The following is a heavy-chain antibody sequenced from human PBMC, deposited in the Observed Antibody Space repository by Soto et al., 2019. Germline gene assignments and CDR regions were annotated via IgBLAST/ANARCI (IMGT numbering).Heavy chain of an antibody. Sequence: EVQLVESGGGLVQPGGSLRLSCAASGFTFSSYWMHWVRQVPGKGLVWVSRIHFDGSTTHYADSVKGRFTISRDNAKNTLSVQMNSLRAEDTAVYYCARDAYISGYYQFDYWGQGTLVTVSS. J-gene: IGHJ4*02. CDR1: GFTFSSYW. CDR3: ARDAYISGYYQFDY. CDR2: IHFDGSTT. D-gene: IGHD6-19*01. V-gene: IGHV3-74*01.